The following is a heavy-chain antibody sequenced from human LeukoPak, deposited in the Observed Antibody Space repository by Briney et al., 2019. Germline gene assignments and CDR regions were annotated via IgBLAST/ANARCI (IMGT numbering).Heavy chain of an antibody. Sequence: PGGSLRLSCAASGFTFSSCSMNWVRQAPGKGLEWVSSISSSSSYIYYADSVKGRFTISRDNAKNSLYLQMYSLRAEDTAAYYCARNYYDSSGYYPMDYWGQGTLVTVSS. CDR3: ARNYYDSSGYYPMDY. J-gene: IGHJ4*02. CDR2: ISSSSSYI. CDR1: GFTFSSCS. V-gene: IGHV3-21*01. D-gene: IGHD3-22*01.